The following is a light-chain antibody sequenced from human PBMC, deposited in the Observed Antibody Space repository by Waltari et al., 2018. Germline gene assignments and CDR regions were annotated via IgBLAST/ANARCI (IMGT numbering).Light chain of an antibody. Sequence: DIVMTQSPPSLPVTPGEPASISCRSRQGLLHSNGYTYLDWYLQKPGQSPQLLIYLGSNRASGVPDRFSGSGSGTDFTLKISRVEAEDVGVYYCMQALQTPRAFGPGTKVDIK. CDR1: QGLLHSNGYTY. J-gene: IGKJ3*01. V-gene: IGKV2-28*01. CDR2: LGS. CDR3: MQALQTPRA.